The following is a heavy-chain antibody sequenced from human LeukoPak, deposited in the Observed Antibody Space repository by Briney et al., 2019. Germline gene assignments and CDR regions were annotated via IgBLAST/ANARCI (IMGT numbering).Heavy chain of an antibody. CDR2: INSDGSST. Sequence: GGSLRLFCAASGFTFSSYWMHWVRQAPGKGLVWVSRINSDGSSTSYADSVKGRFTISRDNAKNTLYLQMNSLRAEDTAVYYCARVKQWPVSFDYWGQGTLVTVSS. V-gene: IGHV3-74*01. D-gene: IGHD6-19*01. CDR1: GFTFSSYW. J-gene: IGHJ4*02. CDR3: ARVKQWPVSFDY.